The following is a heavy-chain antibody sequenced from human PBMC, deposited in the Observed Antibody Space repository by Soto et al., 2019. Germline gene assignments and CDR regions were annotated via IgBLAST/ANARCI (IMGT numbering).Heavy chain of an antibody. CDR3: ARDLSAADY. J-gene: IGHJ4*02. Sequence: QVHLVQSGAEVKKPGASVKVSCKACGYIFINYYIHWVRQAPGQGLEWIGIINPNCGSTNYAQKFRGVVTRARDTSTSTVYMDLSSRRSDDTAVYYCARDLSAADYWGQGALVTVSS. CDR1: GYIFINYY. V-gene: IGHV1-46*01. CDR2: INPNCGST. D-gene: IGHD6-13*01.